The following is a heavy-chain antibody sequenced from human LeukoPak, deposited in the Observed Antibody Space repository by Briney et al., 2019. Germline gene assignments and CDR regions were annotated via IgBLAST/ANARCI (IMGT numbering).Heavy chain of an antibody. V-gene: IGHV4-59*01. D-gene: IGHD3-10*01. J-gene: IGHJ6*02. CDR2: IYDSGST. CDR1: GGSISGYY. Sequence: SETLSLICTVSGGSISGYYWSWIRQPPGKGLEWIGYIYDSGSTNYNPSLKSRVTISVDTSKNQFSLKLSSVTAADMAVYYCARVGGTNYYYYGMDVWGQGTTVTVSS. CDR3: ARVGGTNYYYYGMDV.